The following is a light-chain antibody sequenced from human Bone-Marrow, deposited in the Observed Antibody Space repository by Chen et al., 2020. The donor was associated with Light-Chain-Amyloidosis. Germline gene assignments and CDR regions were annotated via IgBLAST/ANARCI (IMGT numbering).Light chain of an antibody. Sequence: SALTQPASVSGSPGQSITIYSTVTNNDVGHYNYFSWYQQHPGKAPKLIIYDGDNRPSGVSNRFSGSKSGNTASLTISGLQAGDEADYYCSSYTSTSTLYVFGTGTKVTVL. V-gene: IGLV2-14*03. J-gene: IGLJ1*01. CDR3: SSYTSTSTLYV. CDR1: NNDVGHYNY. CDR2: DGD.